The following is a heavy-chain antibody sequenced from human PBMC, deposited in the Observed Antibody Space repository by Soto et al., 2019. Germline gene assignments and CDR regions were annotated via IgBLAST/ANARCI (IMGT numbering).Heavy chain of an antibody. CDR2: IFPSGST. J-gene: IGHJ5*02. Sequence: GKGLEGLGYIFPSGSTLYKPYLRGRLTLSADTSRNQLSLYLTSVTAADTAVYYCVRGGIACPWFAPWGQGILVTVS. D-gene: IGHD2-15*01. V-gene: IGHV4-31*02. CDR3: VRGGIACPWFAP.